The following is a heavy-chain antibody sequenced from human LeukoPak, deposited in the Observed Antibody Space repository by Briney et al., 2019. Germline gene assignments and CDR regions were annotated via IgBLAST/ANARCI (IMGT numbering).Heavy chain of an antibody. Sequence: GGSLRLSCAASGFTFSSYAMHWVRQAPGKGLEWVAVISYDGSNKYYADSVKGRFTISRDNSKNTLYLQMNSLRAEDTAVYYCAKRGYCRGGTCFSHDAFDIWGQGTMVTVSS. V-gene: IGHV3-30*04. D-gene: IGHD2-15*01. CDR1: GFTFSSYA. CDR2: ISYDGSNK. J-gene: IGHJ3*02. CDR3: AKRGYCRGGTCFSHDAFDI.